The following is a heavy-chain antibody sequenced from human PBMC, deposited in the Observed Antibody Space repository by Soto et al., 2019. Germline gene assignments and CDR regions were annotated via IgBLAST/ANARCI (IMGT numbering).Heavy chain of an antibody. V-gene: IGHV4-39*01. J-gene: IGHJ6*02. CDR3: ARQTTAADYYYYYGMDV. CDR1: GGSISSSSYY. D-gene: IGHD6-13*01. Sequence: LTCTVSGGSISSSSYYWGWIRQPPGKGLEWIGSIYYSGSTYYNPSLKSRVTISVDTSKNQFSLKLSSVTAADTAVYYCARQTTAADYYYYYGMDVWGQGTTVTVSS. CDR2: IYYSGST.